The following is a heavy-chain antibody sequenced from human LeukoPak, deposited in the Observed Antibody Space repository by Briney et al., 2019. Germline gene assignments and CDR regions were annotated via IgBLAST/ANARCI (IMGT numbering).Heavy chain of an antibody. CDR1: GFRFISYD. CDR2: TSSDGTIK. D-gene: IGHD5-18*01. CDR3: AASTKHTAMVDY. J-gene: IGHJ4*02. Sequence: QPRRSLRLSCAASGFRFISYDLHWVRQAPGKGLEWVAVTSSDGTIKIYTDSVKGRFTISRDNAKNSLHLQMNSLRAEDTAVYYCAASTKHTAMVDYWGQGTLVTVSS. V-gene: IGHV3-30*04.